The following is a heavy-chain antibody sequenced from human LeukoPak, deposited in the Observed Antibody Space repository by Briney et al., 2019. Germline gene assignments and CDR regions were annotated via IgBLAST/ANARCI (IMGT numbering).Heavy chain of an antibody. CDR3: AKGSGIQLWLLFDY. D-gene: IGHD5-18*01. J-gene: IGHJ4*02. V-gene: IGHV3-23*01. CDR1: GFTFTTYE. Sequence: GGSLRLSCAASGFTFTTYEMNWVRQAPGKGLEWVSDISASGGSTYYADSVKGRFTVSRDNSKNTLYLQMSSLRADDTAVYYCAKGSGIQLWLLFDYWGQGTLVTVSS. CDR2: ISASGGST.